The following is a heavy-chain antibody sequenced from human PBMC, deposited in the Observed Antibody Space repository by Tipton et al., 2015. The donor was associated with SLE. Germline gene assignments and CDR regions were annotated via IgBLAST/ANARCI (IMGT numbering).Heavy chain of an antibody. CDR2: SSGSA. CDR3: ARDHYGSLDY. CDR1: GASVSRSFHP. D-gene: IGHD3-16*01. J-gene: IGHJ4*02. Sequence: TLSLTCTVSGASVSRSFHPWSWIRQPAGEGLEWIGHSSGSATYNPSLKSRVTISVDTSKNQFSLKMTSVTAADTAVYYCARDHYGSLDYWGQGMLVTVSS. V-gene: IGHV4-61*02.